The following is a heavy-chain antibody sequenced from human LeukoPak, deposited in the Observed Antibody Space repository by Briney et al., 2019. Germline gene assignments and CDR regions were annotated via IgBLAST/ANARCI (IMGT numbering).Heavy chain of an antibody. V-gene: IGHV3-23*01. CDR1: GFTFSSYA. CDR2: ISGGGGST. CDR3: AKFVTGYSIVDAFDI. D-gene: IGHD3-9*01. J-gene: IGHJ3*02. Sequence: GGSLRLSCAASGFTFSSYAMSWVRHAPGKGLEWVSAISGGGGSTYYADSVKGRFTISRDNSKNTLYLQMNSLRAEDTAVYYCAKFVTGYSIVDAFDIWGQGTMVTVSS.